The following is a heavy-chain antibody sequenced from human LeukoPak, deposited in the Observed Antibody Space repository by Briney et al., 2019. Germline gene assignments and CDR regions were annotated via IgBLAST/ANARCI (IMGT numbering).Heavy chain of an antibody. Sequence: SETLSLSCTVSGDSVSSGYWTWIRQSPGKGLEWIGYISDSGITDYNPSLKSRLTISVDTSNNKFPLNLHSVTAADTAVYYCAGRGHRYSRDWGQGILVTVSS. CDR1: GDSVSSGY. D-gene: IGHD2-15*01. J-gene: IGHJ1*01. CDR3: AGRGHRYSRD. V-gene: IGHV4-4*09. CDR2: ISDSGIT.